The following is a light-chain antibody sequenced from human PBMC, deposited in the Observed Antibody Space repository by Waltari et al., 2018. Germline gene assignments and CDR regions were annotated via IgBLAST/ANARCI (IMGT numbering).Light chain of an antibody. V-gene: IGKV4-1*01. CDR3: QQFNSYPLT. J-gene: IGKJ3*01. CDR1: QCVLYSSNNKNY. CDR2: WAS. Sequence: DIVMTQSPDSLAVSLGERATINCKSSQCVLYSSNNKNYLAWYQQKPGQPPRLLIYWASTRESGVPDRFSGSGSETDFTLTISSLQAEDVAVYYCQQFNSYPLTFGPGTKVDIK.